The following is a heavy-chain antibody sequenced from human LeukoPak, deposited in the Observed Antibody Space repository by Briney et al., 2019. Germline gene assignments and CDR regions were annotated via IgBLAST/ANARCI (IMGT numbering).Heavy chain of an antibody. V-gene: IGHV4-39*07. Sequence: SETLSLTCTVAGGSISSSSYYWGWIRQPPGKGLEWIGSIYYSGSTYYNPSLKSRVTISVDTSKNQFSLKLSSVTAADTAMYYCARGNYLTFDFWGQGTLVSVSS. CDR2: IYYSGST. D-gene: IGHD1-7*01. CDR1: GGSISSSSYY. CDR3: ARGNYLTFDF. J-gene: IGHJ4*02.